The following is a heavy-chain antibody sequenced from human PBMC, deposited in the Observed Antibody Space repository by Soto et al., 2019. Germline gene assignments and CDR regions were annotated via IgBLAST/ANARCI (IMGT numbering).Heavy chain of an antibody. CDR1: GGSFSGYY. D-gene: IGHD2-15*01. V-gene: IGHV4-34*01. CDR2: INHSGST. CDR3: ARGRGYCSGGSCSVNWFDP. J-gene: IGHJ5*02. Sequence: PWETLSLTCAVYGGSFSGYYWSWIRQPPGKGLEWIGEINHSGSTNYNPSLKSRVTISVDTSKNQFSLKLSSVTAADTAVYYCARGRGYCSGGSCSVNWFDPWGQGTLVTVSS.